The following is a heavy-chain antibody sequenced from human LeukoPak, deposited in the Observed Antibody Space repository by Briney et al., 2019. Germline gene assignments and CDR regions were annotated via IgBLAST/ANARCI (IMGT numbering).Heavy chain of an antibody. CDR2: ISYDGDNK. V-gene: IGHV3-30-3*01. J-gene: IGHJ4*02. D-gene: IGHD2-15*01. CDR1: GFNITNYD. Sequence: GRSLRLSCPASGFNITNYDMHWVRQAPGKGLEWVAVISYDGDNKYYADSVKGRFTIFRDNSKNTLFLQMHILRTEDTAVYYCARAPRLYCSGGTCYHIDFWGQGALVTVSS. CDR3: ARAPRLYCSGGTCYHIDF.